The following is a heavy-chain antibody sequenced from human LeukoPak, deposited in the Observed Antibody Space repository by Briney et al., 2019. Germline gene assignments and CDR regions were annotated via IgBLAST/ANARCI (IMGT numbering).Heavy chain of an antibody. CDR2: ISAYNGNT. CDR3: ARSRDGYNYPYDFDY. J-gene: IGHJ4*02. D-gene: IGHD5-24*01. CDR1: GYTFTSYG. V-gene: IGHV1-18*01. Sequence: ASVKVSCKASGYTFTSYGISWVRQAPGQGLEWMGWISAYNGNTNYAQKFQGRVTITTDESTSTAYMELSSLRSEDTAVYYCARSRDGYNYPYDFDYWGQGTLVTVSS.